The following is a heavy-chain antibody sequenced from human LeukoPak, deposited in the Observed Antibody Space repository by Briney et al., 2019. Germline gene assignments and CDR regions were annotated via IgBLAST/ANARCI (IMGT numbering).Heavy chain of an antibody. CDR2: ISSSGST. CDR3: ARGPYSYDSSGAFDI. Sequence: SETLSLTCTVSGGSISSYYWSWIRQPPGKGLEWIGRISSSGSTNYNPSLKSRVTISVDTSKNQFSLKLSSVTAADTAVYFCARGPYSYDSSGAFDIWGQGTMVTVPS. V-gene: IGHV4-4*08. D-gene: IGHD3-22*01. J-gene: IGHJ3*02. CDR1: GGSISSYY.